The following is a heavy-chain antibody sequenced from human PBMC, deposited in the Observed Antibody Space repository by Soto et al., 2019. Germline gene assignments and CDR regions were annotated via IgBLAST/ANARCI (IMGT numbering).Heavy chain of an antibody. V-gene: IGHV4-30-4*01. Sequence: VQLQESGPGLVRPSETLSLTCTVSGGSISSGNFYWSWLRQPPGKGLEWIGYIYLSGSTSYSPSLKSRLTISLNTSNNQFSLKLTSVTAADTAVYYCAHDSRGGNSDFELWGQGALVTVSS. CDR2: IYLSGST. D-gene: IGHD1-26*01. CDR1: GGSISSGNFY. J-gene: IGHJ4*02. CDR3: AHDSRGGNSDFEL.